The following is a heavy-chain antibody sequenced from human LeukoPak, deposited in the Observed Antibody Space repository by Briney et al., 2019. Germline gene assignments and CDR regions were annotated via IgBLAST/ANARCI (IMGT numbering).Heavy chain of an antibody. D-gene: IGHD2-15*01. CDR2: IYYSGST. Sequence: SETLSLTCTVSGGSISGSSYYWGWIRQPPGKGLGWIGSIYYSGSTYYNPSLKSRVTISVDTSKNQFSLKLSSVTAADTAVYYCARDSADCSGGSCYWFDPWGQGTLVTVSS. J-gene: IGHJ5*02. CDR1: GGSISGSSYY. CDR3: ARDSADCSGGSCYWFDP. V-gene: IGHV4-39*07.